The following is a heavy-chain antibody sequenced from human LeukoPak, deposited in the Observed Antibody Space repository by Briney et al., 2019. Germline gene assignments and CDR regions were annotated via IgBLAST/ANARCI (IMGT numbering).Heavy chain of an antibody. V-gene: IGHV3-15*01. CDR2: IKTKTDGGTT. CDR3: HIVGAXXXVHDY. Sequence: GGSLRLSCAASGLTFSDAWMSWVRQAPGKGLEWVGRIKTKTDGGTTDYAAPVKGRFTISRDDSKTTLYLQMNSLKTDDTAVYYCHIVGAXXXVHDYWGQGTLVTVSS. J-gene: IGHJ4*02. D-gene: IGHD1-26*01. CDR1: GLTFSDAW.